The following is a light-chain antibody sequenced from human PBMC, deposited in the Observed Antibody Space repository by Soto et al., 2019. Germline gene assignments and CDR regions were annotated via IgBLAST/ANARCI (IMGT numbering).Light chain of an antibody. CDR2: DVS. Sequence: DIQMTQSPSSVSASVGDRVTITCRTSQTINNWLAWYQQKPGKAPKLLIFDVSTLQTGVPPRFSGSGSGTDFTLTISNLQPEDVATYFCQQAYSFPYTFGPGTKLEMK. J-gene: IGKJ2*01. CDR3: QQAYSFPYT. V-gene: IGKV1-12*01. CDR1: QTINNW.